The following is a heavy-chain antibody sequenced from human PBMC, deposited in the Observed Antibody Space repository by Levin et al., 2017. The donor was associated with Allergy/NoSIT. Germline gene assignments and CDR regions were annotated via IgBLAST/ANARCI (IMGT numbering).Heavy chain of an antibody. CDR3: AKDPYSSGFSWFDP. CDR2: ISWNSGSI. J-gene: IGHJ5*02. V-gene: IGHV3-9*01. D-gene: IGHD6-19*01. CDR1: GFTFDDYA. Sequence: SLKISCAASGFTFDDYAMHWVRQAPGKGLEWVSGISWNSGSIGYADSVKGRFTISRDNAKNSLYLQMNSLRAEDTALYYCAKDPYSSGFSWFDPWGQGTLVTVSS.